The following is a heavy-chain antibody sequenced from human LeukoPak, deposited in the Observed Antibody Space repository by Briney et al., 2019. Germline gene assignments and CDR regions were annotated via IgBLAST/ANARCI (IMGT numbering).Heavy chain of an antibody. CDR2: ISYSGSNM. J-gene: IGHJ4*02. Sequence: GGSLRLSCAASGFTFNSYTMNWVRDAPGKGLEWVSFISYSGSNMYYADSVKGRFTISRDNAKNSLYLQMDSLRADDTAVYYCARDKDWAFDYWGQGTLVTVSS. CDR3: ARDKDWAFDY. CDR1: GFTFNSYT. D-gene: IGHD3-9*01. V-gene: IGHV3-48*01.